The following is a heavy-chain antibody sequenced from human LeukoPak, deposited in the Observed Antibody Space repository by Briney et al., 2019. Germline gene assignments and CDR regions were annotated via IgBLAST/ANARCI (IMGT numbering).Heavy chain of an antibody. J-gene: IGHJ4*02. V-gene: IGHV1-69*05. Sequence: SVKVSCKASGGTFSSYAIRWVRQAPGQGLEWMGGIIPIFGTANYAQKFQGRVTITTDESTSTAYMELSSLRSEDTAVYYCASSSLRGYSYGPKVYWGQGTLVTVSS. CDR1: GGTFSSYA. CDR3: ASSSLRGYSYGPKVY. D-gene: IGHD5-18*01. CDR2: IIPIFGTA.